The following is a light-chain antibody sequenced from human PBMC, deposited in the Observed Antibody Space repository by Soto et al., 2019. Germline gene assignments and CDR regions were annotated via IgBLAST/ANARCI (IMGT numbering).Light chain of an antibody. CDR1: QSVSSS. Sequence: EIVMTQSPATLSVSPGERATLSCRASQSVSSSLAWYQQNPGQAPRLLIFGASTRATGIPARFSGSGSGTEFTLTISSLQSEDFAVYYCQQYGTSPWTFGQGTKVDIK. J-gene: IGKJ1*01. CDR2: GAS. V-gene: IGKV3-15*01. CDR3: QQYGTSPWT.